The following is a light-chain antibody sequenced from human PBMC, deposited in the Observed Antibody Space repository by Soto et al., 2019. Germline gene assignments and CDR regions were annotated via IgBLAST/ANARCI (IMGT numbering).Light chain of an antibody. CDR1: NSDIGGYNY. CDR2: EVS. CDR3: SSYAGSNNYVL. V-gene: IGLV2-8*01. Sequence: QSVLTQPPSASGSAGQSVTISCTGSNSDIGGYNYVSWYQQHPGKVPRVIMYEVSKRPLGVPERFSGFKSGNTASLTVSGLQAEDEADYYCSSYAGSNNYVLFGGGTQLTVL. J-gene: IGLJ2*01.